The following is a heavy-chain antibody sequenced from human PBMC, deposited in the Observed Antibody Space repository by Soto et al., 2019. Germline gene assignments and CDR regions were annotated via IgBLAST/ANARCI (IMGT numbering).Heavy chain of an antibody. CDR1: GGTFSSYA. J-gene: IGHJ4*02. CDR2: IIPIFGTA. CDR3: ASHYGDYVFDY. D-gene: IGHD4-17*01. Sequence: GASVKVSCKASGGTFSSYAISWVRQAPGQGLEWMGGIIPIFGTANYAQKFQGRVTITADESTSTAYMELSSLRSEDTAVYYCASHYGDYVFDYWGQGTLVTVSS. V-gene: IGHV1-69*13.